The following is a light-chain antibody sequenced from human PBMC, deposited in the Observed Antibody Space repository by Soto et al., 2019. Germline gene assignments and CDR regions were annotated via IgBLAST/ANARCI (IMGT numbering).Light chain of an antibody. CDR3: QHCHDMPLT. J-gene: IGKJ4*01. CDR2: DAS. V-gene: IGKV1-33*01. CDR1: HDISNY. Sequence: IQLTQSPTSLSASIGDRVTIPCQASHDISNYLNWYQQRPGKAPKLLIYDASTLQTGVPSRFRGRGYGTDFTLTITSLQPGDIATYYWQHCHDMPLTFGGGTKVDIK.